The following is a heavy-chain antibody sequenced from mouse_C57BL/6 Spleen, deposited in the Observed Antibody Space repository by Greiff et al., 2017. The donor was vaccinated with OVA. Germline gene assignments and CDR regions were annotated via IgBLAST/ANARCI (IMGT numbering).Heavy chain of an antibody. CDR1: GFTFSDYG. V-gene: IGHV5-17*01. J-gene: IGHJ4*01. Sequence: VQGVESGGGLVKPGGSLKLSCAASGFTFSDYGMHWVRQAPEKGLEWVAYISSGSSTIYYADTVKGRFTISRDNAKNTLFLQMTSLRSEDTAMYYCARPLLRGGLYAMDYWGEGTSVTVAA. D-gene: IGHD1-1*01. CDR3: ARPLLRGGLYAMDY. CDR2: ISSGSSTI.